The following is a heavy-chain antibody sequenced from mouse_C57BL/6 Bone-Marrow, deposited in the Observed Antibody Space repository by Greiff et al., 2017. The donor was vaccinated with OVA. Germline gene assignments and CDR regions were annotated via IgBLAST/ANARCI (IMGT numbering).Heavy chain of an antibody. D-gene: IGHD2-12*01. CDR2: INPSTGGT. CDR1: GYSFTGYY. CDR3: AVTYYFDY. V-gene: IGHV1-42*01. Sequence: VQLQQSGPELVKPGASVKISCKASGYSFTGYYMNWVKQSPEKSLEWIGEINPSTGGTTYNQKFKAKATLTVDKSSSTAYMQLKSLTSEDSAVYYCAVTYYFDYWGQGTTLTVSS. J-gene: IGHJ2*01.